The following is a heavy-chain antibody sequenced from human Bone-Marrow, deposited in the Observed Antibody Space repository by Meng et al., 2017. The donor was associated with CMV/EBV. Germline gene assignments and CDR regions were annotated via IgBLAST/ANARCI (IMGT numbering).Heavy chain of an antibody. CDR3: TTDRVVGAHYYYYYGMDV. CDR2: IKSKTDGGTT. Sequence: GESLKISCAASGFTFSNAWMSWVRQAPGKGLEWVGRIKSKTDGGTTDYAAPVKGRFTISRDDSKNTLYLQMNSLKIEDTAVYYCTTDRVVGAHYYYYYGMDVWGQGTTVTVSS. D-gene: IGHD1-26*01. CDR1: GFTFSNAW. V-gene: IGHV3-15*01. J-gene: IGHJ6*02.